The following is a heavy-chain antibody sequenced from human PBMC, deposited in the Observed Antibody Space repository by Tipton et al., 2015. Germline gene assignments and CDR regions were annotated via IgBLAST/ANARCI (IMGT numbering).Heavy chain of an antibody. V-gene: IGHV4-39*01. CDR1: DGSISSSSYY. CDR3: ARQAPIAVAASNWFDP. CDR2: IFYSGST. D-gene: IGHD6-19*01. Sequence: TLSLTCTVSDGSISSSSYYWGWIRQPPGKGLEWIGSIFYSGSTYYNPSLKSRVTISVDTSKNQFSLKLGSVTAADTAVYYCARQAPIAVAASNWFDPWGQGTLVTVSS. J-gene: IGHJ5*02.